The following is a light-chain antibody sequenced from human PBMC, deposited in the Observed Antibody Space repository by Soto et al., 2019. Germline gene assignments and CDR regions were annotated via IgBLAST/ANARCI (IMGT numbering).Light chain of an antibody. CDR3: ASNAGSNNLL. Sequence: QSALTQPPSASGSPGQSVAVSCTGTSSDVGGSNFVSWYQQYPGEAPKLLIYEVDKRPSGVPDRFSGSKSGNTASLAVSGLQADDEAYYYCASNAGSNNLLFGGGTKLTVL. J-gene: IGLJ3*02. CDR1: SSDVGGSNF. V-gene: IGLV2-8*01. CDR2: EVD.